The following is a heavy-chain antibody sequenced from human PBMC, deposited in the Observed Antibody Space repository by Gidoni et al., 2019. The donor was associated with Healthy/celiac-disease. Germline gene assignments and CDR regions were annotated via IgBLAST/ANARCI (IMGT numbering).Heavy chain of an antibody. D-gene: IGHD3-10*01. CDR3: ATGLRANYYYYYMDV. V-gene: IGHV1-69*01. CDR1: GGTFSSYA. Sequence: QVQLVQSGAEVKKPGSSGKVSCKAAGGTFSSYAISWVRQAPGQGLEWMGGIIPIFGTANYAQKFQGRVTITADESTSTAYMELSSLRSEDTAVYYCATGLRANYYYYYMDVWGKGTTVTVSS. J-gene: IGHJ6*03. CDR2: IIPIFGTA.